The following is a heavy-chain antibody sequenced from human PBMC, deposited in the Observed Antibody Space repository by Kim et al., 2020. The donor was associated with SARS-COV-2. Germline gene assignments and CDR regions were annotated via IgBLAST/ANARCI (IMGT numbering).Heavy chain of an antibody. V-gene: IGHV4-59*01. Sequence: SETLSLTCTVSGGSISSYYWSWIRQPPGKGLEWIGYIYYSGSTNYNPSLKSRVTISVDTSKNQFSLKLSSVTAADTAVYYCARGIAAAGVDYWGQGTLVTVSS. J-gene: IGHJ4*02. CDR2: IYYSGST. CDR3: ARGIAAAGVDY. CDR1: GGSISSYY. D-gene: IGHD6-13*01.